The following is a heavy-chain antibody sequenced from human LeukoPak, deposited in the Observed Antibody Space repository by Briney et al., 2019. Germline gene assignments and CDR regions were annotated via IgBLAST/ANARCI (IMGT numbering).Heavy chain of an antibody. CDR2: IWYDGSNK. CDR1: GFTFSSYG. Sequence: GWSLRLSCAASGFTFSSYGMHWVRQAPGKGLEWVAVIWYDGSNKYYADSVKGRFTISRDNSKNTLYLQMNSLRAEDTAVYYCARDSLDSSGWYYFDYWGQGTLVTVSS. CDR3: ARDSLDSSGWYYFDY. V-gene: IGHV3-33*01. D-gene: IGHD6-19*01. J-gene: IGHJ4*02.